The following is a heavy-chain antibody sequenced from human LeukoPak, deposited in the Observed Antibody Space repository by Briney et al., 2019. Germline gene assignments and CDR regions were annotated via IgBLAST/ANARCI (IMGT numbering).Heavy chain of an antibody. Sequence: GGSLRLSCAASGFTFSSYSMNWVRQAPGKGLEWVSSISSSSSYIYYADSVKGRFAISRDNAKNSLYLQMNSLRAEDTAVYYCARAAAVAGITSWGQGTLVTVSS. D-gene: IGHD6-19*01. CDR3: ARAAAVAGITS. CDR2: ISSSSSYI. CDR1: GFTFSSYS. V-gene: IGHV3-21*01. J-gene: IGHJ5*02.